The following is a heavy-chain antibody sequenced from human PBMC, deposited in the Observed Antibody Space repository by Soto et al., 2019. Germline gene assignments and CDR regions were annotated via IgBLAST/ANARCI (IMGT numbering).Heavy chain of an antibody. Sequence: GGSLRLSCAASGFTVSSNYMSWVRQAPGKGLEWVSVIYSGGSTYYATSVKGRLTISRHNSKNTLYLQMNSLRAEDTAVYYCARAGVPAYYDILKGYMDVWGKGTTVTVSS. D-gene: IGHD3-9*01. CDR1: GFTVSSNY. CDR3: ARAGVPAYYDILKGYMDV. CDR2: IYSGGST. V-gene: IGHV3-53*04. J-gene: IGHJ6*03.